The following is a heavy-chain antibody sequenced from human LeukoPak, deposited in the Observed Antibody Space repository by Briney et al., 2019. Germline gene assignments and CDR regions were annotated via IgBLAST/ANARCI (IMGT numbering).Heavy chain of an antibody. CDR3: AKFPGDYVFSPVDY. CDR2: ISGSGGST. V-gene: IGHV3-23*01. CDR1: GFTFSYYY. D-gene: IGHD4-17*01. J-gene: IGHJ4*02. Sequence: GGSLRLSCAASGFTFSYYYMSWVRQAPGKGLEWVSAISGSGGSTYYADSVEGRFTISRDNSKNTLYLQMNSLRAEDTAVYYCAKFPGDYVFSPVDYWGQGTLVTVSS.